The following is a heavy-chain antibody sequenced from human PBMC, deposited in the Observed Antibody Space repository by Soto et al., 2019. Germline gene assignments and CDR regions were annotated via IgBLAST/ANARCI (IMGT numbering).Heavy chain of an antibody. CDR1: GYTLTELS. CDR3: ATNYGSGPWKAFAFDI. V-gene: IGHV1-24*01. Sequence: QVQLVQSGAEVKKPGASVKVSCKVSGYTLTELSMHWVRQAPGKGLEWMGDFDPEDGETIYAQKFQGRVTMTEDTSTDTAYMELSSLRSEDTAVYYCATNYGSGPWKAFAFDIWGQGTMVTVSS. J-gene: IGHJ3*02. D-gene: IGHD1-26*01. CDR2: FDPEDGET.